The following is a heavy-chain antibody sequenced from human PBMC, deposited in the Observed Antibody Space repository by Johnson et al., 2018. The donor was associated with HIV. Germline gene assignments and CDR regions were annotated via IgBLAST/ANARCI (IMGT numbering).Heavy chain of an antibody. CDR1: GFTFSSYW. CDR3: ARDKAVGYSSGWHAFDI. Sequence: VQLVESGGDLVQPGLSLRLSCAASGFTFSSYWMHWVRQAPGKGLVWVSRINSDGSSTSYADSVKGRFTISRDNAKNTLYLQMNSLRAEDTAVYYCARDKAVGYSSGWHAFDIWGQGTMVTVSS. D-gene: IGHD6-19*01. J-gene: IGHJ3*02. CDR2: INSDGSST. V-gene: IGHV3-74*01.